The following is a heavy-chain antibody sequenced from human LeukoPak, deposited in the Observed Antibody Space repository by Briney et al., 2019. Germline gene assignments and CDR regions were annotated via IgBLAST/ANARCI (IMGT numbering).Heavy chain of an antibody. Sequence: SETLSLTCAVYGGSFSDYYWNWIRQPPGKGLEWFGEINHSGNTNYNPSLKSRVTISVDASKNQFSLKLRSVTAADTAVYYCARGFLFVHQDIDSWGQGTLVTVSS. CDR1: GGSFSDYY. D-gene: IGHD3-10*02. CDR3: ARGFLFVHQDIDS. V-gene: IGHV4-34*01. CDR2: INHSGNT. J-gene: IGHJ4*02.